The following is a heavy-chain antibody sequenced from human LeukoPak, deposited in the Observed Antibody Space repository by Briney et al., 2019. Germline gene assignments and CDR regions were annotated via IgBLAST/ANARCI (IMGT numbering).Heavy chain of an antibody. V-gene: IGHV3-23*01. J-gene: IGHJ3*02. D-gene: IGHD3-16*01. Sequence: PGGSLRLSCAASGFTFSNYAMSWVRQAPGKGLEWVLGISGSGGTTYYADSVKGRFTISRDNAKNTMFVQMKSLRAEDTALYYCAREIGGGLDIWGQGTMVTVSS. CDR2: ISGSGGTT. CDR1: GFTFSNYA. CDR3: AREIGGGLDI.